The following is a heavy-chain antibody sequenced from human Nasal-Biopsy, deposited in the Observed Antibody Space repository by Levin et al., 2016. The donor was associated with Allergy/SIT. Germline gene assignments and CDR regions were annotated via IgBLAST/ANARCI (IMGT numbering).Heavy chain of an antibody. CDR2: ISYDVSNK. D-gene: IGHD3-3*01. CDR3: AKASAIFGVVIEDWLDA. CDR1: GFTFSNYV. J-gene: IGHJ5*02. Sequence: LSLTCAASGFTFSNYVMHWVRQAPGKGLEWVAVISYDVSNKNYVDSVKGRFTISRDNSKNTLYLEMNSLRAEDTAVYYCAKASAIFGVVIEDWLDAWGQGTLVTVSS. V-gene: IGHV3-30*18.